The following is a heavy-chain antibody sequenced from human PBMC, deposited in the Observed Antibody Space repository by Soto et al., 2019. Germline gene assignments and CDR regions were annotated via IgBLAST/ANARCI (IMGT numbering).Heavy chain of an antibody. J-gene: IGHJ4*02. Sequence: QVQLVESGGGLVKPGGSLRLSCAASGFTFSDYYMSWIRQAPGKGLEWISYISSSSDYTNYADSVKGRFTISRDNAKNSLYLQMNSLRDEDTAVYYCARYAPPIDYWGQGTLVTVSS. CDR2: ISSSSDYT. V-gene: IGHV3-11*06. D-gene: IGHD2-8*01. CDR1: GFTFSDYY. CDR3: ARYAPPIDY.